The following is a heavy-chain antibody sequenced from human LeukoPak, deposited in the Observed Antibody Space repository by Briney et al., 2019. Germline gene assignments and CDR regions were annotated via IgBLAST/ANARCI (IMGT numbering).Heavy chain of an antibody. CDR1: GFTFSSYA. V-gene: IGHV3-23*01. D-gene: IGHD1-26*01. J-gene: IGHJ4*02. CDR2: ISGSGGKT. CDR3: ARGVSGTYYLQTFDY. Sequence: GGSLRLSCVVSGFTFSSYAMNWVRQAPGKGLEWVSVISGSGGKTHYADSVKGRFTISGDNSKNTLYLQMNSLRAEDTAVYYCARGVSGTYYLQTFDYWGQGTLVTVSS.